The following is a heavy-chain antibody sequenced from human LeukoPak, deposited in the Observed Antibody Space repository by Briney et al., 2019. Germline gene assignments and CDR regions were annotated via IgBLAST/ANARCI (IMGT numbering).Heavy chain of an antibody. CDR2: IKSKTDGGTT. CDR1: GFTFSNAC. J-gene: IGHJ4*02. V-gene: IGHV3-15*01. CDR3: TTVGYYDSSGYHDY. Sequence: GGSLRLSCAASGFTFSNACMSWVRQAPGKGLEWVGRIKSKTDGGTTDYAAPVKGRFTISRDDSKNTLYLQMNSLKTEDTAVYYCTTVGYYDSSGYHDYWGQGTLVTVSS. D-gene: IGHD3-22*01.